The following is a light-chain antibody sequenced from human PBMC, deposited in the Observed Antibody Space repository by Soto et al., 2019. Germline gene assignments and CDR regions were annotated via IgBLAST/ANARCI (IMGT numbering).Light chain of an antibody. CDR2: RAS. Sequence: DIQMTQSPSILSASVGDRVTITCRATQSIGTSLAWYQQKPGKPPRLLLYRASSLERGVPSRFSGSGSGAEFSLTISSLQPDDFAPYYCQQDYAYSPYTFGQGTKLEI. V-gene: IGKV1-5*03. CDR1: QSIGTS. CDR3: QQDYAYSPYT. J-gene: IGKJ2*01.